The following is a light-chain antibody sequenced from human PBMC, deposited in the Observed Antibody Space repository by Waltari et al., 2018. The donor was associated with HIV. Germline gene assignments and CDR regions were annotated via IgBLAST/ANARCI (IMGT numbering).Light chain of an antibody. V-gene: IGLV6-57*01. CDR3: QSHDNKIFYV. CDR1: SGNIASSY. J-gene: IGLJ1*01. Sequence: NFILTQPHSVSESPGKTVTISCTRSSGNIASSYVQWYQQRPGSSPTTGIYSNNQRPSGVPGRFSGSSVSSSNSASLTISGLRTEDEADYYCQSHDNKIFYVFGGGTYVTVL. CDR2: SNN.